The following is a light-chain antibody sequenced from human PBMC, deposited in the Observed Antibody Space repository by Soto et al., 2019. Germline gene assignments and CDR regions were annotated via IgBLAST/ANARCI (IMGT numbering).Light chain of an antibody. CDR2: EGS. J-gene: IGLJ1*01. CDR3: CSYAGSSTPYV. Sequence: QSALTQPASVSGSPGQSITISCTGTSSDVGSYNLVSWYQQHPGKAPKLMIYEGSKRPSGVSNRFSGSKSGNTASLTISGLQAEDEADYYCCSYAGSSTPYVFGIGTKV. V-gene: IGLV2-23*01. CDR1: SSDVGSYNL.